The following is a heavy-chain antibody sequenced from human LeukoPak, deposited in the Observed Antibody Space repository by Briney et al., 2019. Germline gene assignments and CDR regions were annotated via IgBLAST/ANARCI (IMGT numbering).Heavy chain of an antibody. CDR3: AREGSAYYDSSGYYI. J-gene: IGHJ4*02. D-gene: IGHD3-22*01. V-gene: IGHV1-69*04. CDR2: IIPILGIA. CDR1: GGTFSSYA. Sequence: SVKVSCKASGGTFSSYAISWVRQAPGQGLEWMGRIIPILGIANYAQKFQGRVTITADKSTSTAYMELSSLRSEDTAVYYCAREGSAYYDSSGYYIWGQGTLVTVSS.